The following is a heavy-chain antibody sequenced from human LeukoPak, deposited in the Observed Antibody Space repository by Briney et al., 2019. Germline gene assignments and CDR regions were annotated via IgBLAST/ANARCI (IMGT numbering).Heavy chain of an antibody. Sequence: PGGSLRLSCAASGFTFSTYAMSWVRQAPGKGLEWVSSISGSGSSTYYADSVKDRFTISRDSSKNTIYLQMNGLRAEDTAVFYCAKSGGGTTKNKYYFDYWGQGTLVTVSS. D-gene: IGHD3-10*01. CDR1: GFTFSTYA. CDR2: ISGSGSST. V-gene: IGHV3-23*01. CDR3: AKSGGGTTKNKYYFDY. J-gene: IGHJ4*02.